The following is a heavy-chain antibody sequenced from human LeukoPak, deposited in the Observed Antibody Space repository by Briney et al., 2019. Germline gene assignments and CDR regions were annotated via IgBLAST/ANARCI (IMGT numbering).Heavy chain of an antibody. D-gene: IGHD1-26*01. V-gene: IGHV1-18*01. CDR1: GYTFLSYG. J-gene: IGHJ4*02. CDR2: ISAYNGNT. Sequence: ASVKVSCKASGYTFLSYGVNWVRQAPGQGLEWMGWISAYNGNTNCAQTLQDGVTMTTDTSTSTAYMELRTLRSDDTALYYCAREPSGGRVGAPGGPFDYWGQGTLVTVSS. CDR3: AREPSGGRVGAPGGPFDY.